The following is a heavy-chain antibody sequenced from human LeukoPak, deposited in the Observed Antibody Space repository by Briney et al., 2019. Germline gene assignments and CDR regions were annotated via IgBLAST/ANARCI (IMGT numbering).Heavy chain of an antibody. Sequence: GASVKVSCKVSGYTLTELSMHWVRQAPGKGLEWMGGFDPEDGETIYAQKFQGRVTMTEDTSTDTAYMERSSLRSEDTAVYYCATTSNPSHYYGMDVWGQGTTVTVSS. CDR2: FDPEDGET. J-gene: IGHJ6*02. CDR1: GYTLTELS. V-gene: IGHV1-24*01. CDR3: ATTSNPSHYYGMDV.